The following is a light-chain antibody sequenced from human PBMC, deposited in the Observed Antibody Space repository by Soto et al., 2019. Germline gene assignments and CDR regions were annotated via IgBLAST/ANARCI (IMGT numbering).Light chain of an antibody. CDR1: QNIVNNY. CDR2: RAS. Sequence: NVLTQSPDTLYLSPGERATLSCRAGQNIVNNYLAWYQQKPGQAPRLLMYRASTRATGIADRFSGSGSGTDFALPISRLEPEDFAVYYCQRYGSTGITFGQGTRL. J-gene: IGKJ5*01. CDR3: QRYGSTGIT. V-gene: IGKV3-20*01.